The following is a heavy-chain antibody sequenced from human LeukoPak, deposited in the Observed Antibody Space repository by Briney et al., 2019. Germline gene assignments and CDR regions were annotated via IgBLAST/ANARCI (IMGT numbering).Heavy chain of an antibody. CDR1: GGSFSGYY. Sequence: SETLSLXCAVYGGSFSGYYWSWTRQPPGKGLECIGEINHSGSTNYNPSLKSRVTISVDTSKNQFSLKLSSVTAADTAVYYCARGYSSSRGSDYWGQGTLVTVSS. CDR3: ARGYSSSRGSDY. D-gene: IGHD6-13*01. V-gene: IGHV4-34*01. J-gene: IGHJ4*02. CDR2: INHSGST.